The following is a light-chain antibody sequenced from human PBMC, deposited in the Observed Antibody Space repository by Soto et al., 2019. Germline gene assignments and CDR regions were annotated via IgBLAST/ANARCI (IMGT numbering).Light chain of an antibody. CDR1: QSLFDRDDDKTY. CDR3: MQRMKFPLT. V-gene: IGKV2-40*01. J-gene: IGKJ4*01. Sequence: IVLTQAPLSLPVIPGEAASISCKSSQSLFDRDDDKTYLDWYLQRPGQSPQLLIYMLSHRASGVTDRFSGGGSDTDFTLKISRVEPEDVGVYYCMQRMKFPLTFGGGTKVEIK. CDR2: MLS.